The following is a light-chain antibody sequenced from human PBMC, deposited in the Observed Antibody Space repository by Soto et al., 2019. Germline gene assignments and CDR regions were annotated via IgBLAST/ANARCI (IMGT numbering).Light chain of an antibody. Sequence: DIQMTQSPSTLSASVGDRVTITCRASQSISTGLAGYQQKPGKAPKLLIYKASSLESGVPSRFRGSGSGTEFPLTISSLRPDDFATYYCQQYNSYWTFGQGTKVEIK. V-gene: IGKV1-5*03. CDR2: KAS. J-gene: IGKJ1*01. CDR3: QQYNSYWT. CDR1: QSISTG.